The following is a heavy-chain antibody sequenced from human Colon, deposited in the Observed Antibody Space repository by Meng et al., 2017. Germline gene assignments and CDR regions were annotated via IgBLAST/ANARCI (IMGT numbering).Heavy chain of an antibody. CDR3: ARGSGRRWYFDL. D-gene: IGHD3-10*01. Sequence: QLQLVESGDEVKKPWSSVKVSCTDSGGMCSSYAIIWRLQAPGLGLEWMGGIIPIFGTANYAQKFQGRVTITADKSTSTAYMELSSLRSEDTAVYYCARGSGRRWYFDLWGRGTLVTVSS. CDR2: IIPIFGTA. J-gene: IGHJ2*01. V-gene: IGHV1-69*06. CDR1: GGMCSSYA.